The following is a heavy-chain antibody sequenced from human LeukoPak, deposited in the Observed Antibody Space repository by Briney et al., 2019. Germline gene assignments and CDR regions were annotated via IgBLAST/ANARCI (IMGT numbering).Heavy chain of an antibody. CDR1: GGSFSGYY. V-gene: IGHV4-34*01. CDR3: ARIKRHFDY. J-gene: IGHJ4*02. CDR2: IYYSGST. Sequence: PSETLSLTCAVYGGSFSGYYWSWIRQPPGKGLEWIGSIYYSGSTYYNPSLKSRVTISVDTSKNQFSLELSSVTAADTAVYYCARIKRHFDYWGQGTLVTVSS. D-gene: IGHD1-1*01.